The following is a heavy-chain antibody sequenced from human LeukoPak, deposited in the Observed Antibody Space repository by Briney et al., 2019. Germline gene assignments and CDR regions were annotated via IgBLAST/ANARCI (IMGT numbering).Heavy chain of an antibody. Sequence: GGSLRLSCAASGFTFSSYAMHWVRQAPGKGLEFVSTISDAGGSTYYGDSVKGRFTISRDNSENTLFLQMNSLRAEDTAVYYCAKAYISGWNYYYGLDVWGQGTTVTVS. D-gene: IGHD6-19*01. V-gene: IGHV3-23*01. CDR2: ISDAGGST. CDR3: AKAYISGWNYYYGLDV. CDR1: GFTFSSYA. J-gene: IGHJ6*02.